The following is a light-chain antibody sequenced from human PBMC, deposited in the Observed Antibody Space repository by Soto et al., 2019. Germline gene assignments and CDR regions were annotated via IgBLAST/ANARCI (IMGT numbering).Light chain of an antibody. Sequence: DIQMNQSPSSLSASVGDRVTITCRASQSISSYLNWYQQKPGKAPKLLIYAASSLQSGVPSRFSGSGSGTDFTLTISSLQPEDFATYYCQLSDSSLTFGQGTLLEI. CDR3: QLSDSSLT. CDR2: AAS. V-gene: IGKV1-39*01. CDR1: QSISSY. J-gene: IGKJ5*01.